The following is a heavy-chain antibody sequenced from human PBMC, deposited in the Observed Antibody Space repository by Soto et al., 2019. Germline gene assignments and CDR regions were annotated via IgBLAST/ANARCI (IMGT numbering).Heavy chain of an antibody. D-gene: IGHD3-9*01. V-gene: IGHV3-23*01. J-gene: IGHJ3*02. Sequence: GGSLRLSCAASGFTFSSYAMSWVRQAPGKGLEWVSAISGSGGSTYYADSVKGRFTISRDNSKNTLYLQMNSLRAEDTAVYYCAKDRRNDYDILTGYYTQHDAFDIWGQGTMVTVS. CDR3: AKDRRNDYDILTGYYTQHDAFDI. CDR2: ISGSGGST. CDR1: GFTFSSYA.